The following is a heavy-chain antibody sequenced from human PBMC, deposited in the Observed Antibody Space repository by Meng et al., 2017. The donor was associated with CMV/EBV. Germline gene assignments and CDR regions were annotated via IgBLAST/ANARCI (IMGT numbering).Heavy chain of an antibody. D-gene: IGHD2-2*01. CDR2: MNPNSGNT. V-gene: IGHV1-8*01. Sequence: ASVKVSCKASGYTFTSYDINWVRQATGQGLEWMGWMNPNSGNTGYAQKFQGRVTMTRNTSISTAYMELSSLRSEDTTVYYCARVVGYCSSTSCKHAFDIWGQGTMVTVSS. CDR1: GYTFTSYD. CDR3: ARVVGYCSSTSCKHAFDI. J-gene: IGHJ3*02.